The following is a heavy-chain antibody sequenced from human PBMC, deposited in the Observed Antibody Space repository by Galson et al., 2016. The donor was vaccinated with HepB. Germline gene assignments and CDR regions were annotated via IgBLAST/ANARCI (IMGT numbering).Heavy chain of an antibody. CDR1: VFSFDDYA. V-gene: IGHV3-43*01. D-gene: IGHD6-13*01. Sequence: SLRLSCAASVFSFDDYAMHWVRQLPGKGLEWVSLISSNGRTIYYADSVKGRFTISRDNSKNSLYLQMNSLRPEDTAFYYCAKGTIAAAGGHFEYWGQGTLVTVSS. CDR3: AKGTIAAAGGHFEY. CDR2: ISSNGRTI. J-gene: IGHJ4*02.